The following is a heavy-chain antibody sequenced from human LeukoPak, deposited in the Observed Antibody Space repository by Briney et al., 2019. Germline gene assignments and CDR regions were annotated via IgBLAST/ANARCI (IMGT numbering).Heavy chain of an antibody. J-gene: IGHJ4*02. CDR3: ARHRATGTWSDFDY. V-gene: IGHV5-51*01. D-gene: IGHD1-14*01. CDR1: GYTFTHNW. Sequence: GESLKICCKVSGYTFTHNWIGWVRQKPGRGLEWLGVIFPADSNTAYNSSFRGQVTISVDKSIDTAYLQWGSLKASDSAIYYCARHRATGTWSDFDYWGQGTVVTVSS. CDR2: IFPADSNT.